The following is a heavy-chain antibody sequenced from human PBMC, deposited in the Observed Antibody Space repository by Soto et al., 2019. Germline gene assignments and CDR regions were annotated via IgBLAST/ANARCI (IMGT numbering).Heavy chain of an antibody. V-gene: IGHV1-3*01. J-gene: IGHJ2*01. CDR1: GYTFTSYA. CDR2: INAGNGNT. CDR3: ARGGSLYWYFDL. Sequence: QVQLVQSGAEVKKPGASVKVSCKASGYTFTSYAMHWVRQAPGQRLEWMGWINAGNGNTKYSQKIQGRVTITRDTSASTAYIELSSLRSEDTAVYYCARGGSLYWYFDLWGRGPLVTVSS. D-gene: IGHD1-26*01.